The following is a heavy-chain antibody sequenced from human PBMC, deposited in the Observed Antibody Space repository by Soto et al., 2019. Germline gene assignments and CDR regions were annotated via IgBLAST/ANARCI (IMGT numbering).Heavy chain of an antibody. Sequence: EVQLLESGGGLVQPGGSLRLSCAASGFTFSSYAMSWVLQAPGKGLEWVSAISGSGGSTYYADSVKGRFTISRDNSKNTLYLQMNSLRAEDTAVYYCAKDLGAYHYYGMDVWGQGTTVTVSS. J-gene: IGHJ6*02. V-gene: IGHV3-23*01. CDR2: ISGSGGST. CDR3: AKDLGAYHYYGMDV. CDR1: GFTFSSYA.